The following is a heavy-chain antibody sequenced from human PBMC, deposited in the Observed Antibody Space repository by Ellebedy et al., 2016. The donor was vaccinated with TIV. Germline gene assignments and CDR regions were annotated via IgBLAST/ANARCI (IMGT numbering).Heavy chain of an antibody. D-gene: IGHD6-19*01. V-gene: IGHV3-48*02. CDR1: GFTFSSYS. CDR2: ISSSSCTI. CDR3: ARVTAVADPRYFQH. Sequence: GESLKISCAASGFTFSSYSMNWVCQALGKGLEWVSYISSSSCTIYYADSVKGRFTISRDNAKNSLYLQMNSLRDEDTAVYYCARVTAVADPRYFQHWGQGTLVTVSS. J-gene: IGHJ1*01.